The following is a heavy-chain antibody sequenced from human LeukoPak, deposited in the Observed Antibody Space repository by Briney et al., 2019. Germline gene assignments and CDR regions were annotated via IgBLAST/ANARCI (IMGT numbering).Heavy chain of an antibody. CDR1: GFAFSNYA. J-gene: IGHJ6*02. Sequence: PGGSLRLSCSASGFAFSNYAMHWVRQAPGKGLEYVSYVGSNGGDTSYADSVKGRFTISRDNSKNTLYLQMSSLRTEDTAVYFCVKDRDGQVGRSFYYYGMDVWGQGATVTVSS. V-gene: IGHV3-64D*06. CDR2: VGSNGGDT. D-gene: IGHD6-6*01. CDR3: VKDRDGQVGRSFYYYGMDV.